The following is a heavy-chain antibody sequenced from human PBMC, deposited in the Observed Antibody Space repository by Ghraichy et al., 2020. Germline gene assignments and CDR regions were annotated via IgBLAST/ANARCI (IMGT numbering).Heavy chain of an antibody. CDR2: ISSSGGTT. Sequence: GASLNISCAASGFTFSSYAMGWVRQAPGKGLEWVSTISSSGGTTYYADSVKGRFTISRDNSKNTLYLQMNSLRAEDTAVYYCAKGIAATGTGSAFDVWGQGTMVTVSS. D-gene: IGHD6-13*01. J-gene: IGHJ3*01. CDR1: GFTFSSYA. CDR3: AKGIAATGTGSAFDV. V-gene: IGHV3-23*01.